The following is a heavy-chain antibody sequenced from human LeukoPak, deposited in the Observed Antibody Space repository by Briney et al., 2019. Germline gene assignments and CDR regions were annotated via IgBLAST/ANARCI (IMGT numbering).Heavy chain of an antibody. V-gene: IGHV1-3*01. CDR1: GYTFTSYA. CDR3: ARFPPYYYDSSGYYLAY. J-gene: IGHJ4*02. CDR2: INAGNGNT. D-gene: IGHD3-22*01. Sequence: ASVKVSCKASGYTFTSYAMHWVRQAPGQRLEWMGWINAGNGNTKYSQEFQGRVTITRDTSASTAYMELSGLRSEDTAVYYCARFPPYYYDSSGYYLAYWGQGTLVTVSS.